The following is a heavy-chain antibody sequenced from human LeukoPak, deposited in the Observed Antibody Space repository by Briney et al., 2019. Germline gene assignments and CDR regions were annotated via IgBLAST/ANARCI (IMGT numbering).Heavy chain of an antibody. V-gene: IGHV1-2*02. J-gene: IGHJ3*02. CDR2: INPNSGGT. CDR1: GYTLTGYY. Sequence: VASVKVSCKASGYTLTGYYMHWVRQAPGQGLEWMGWINPNSGGTNYAQKFQGRVTMTRDTSISTAYMELSRLRSDDTAVYYCARFVTYYYGSGSYDAFDIWGQGTMVTVSS. CDR3: ARFVTYYYGSGSYDAFDI. D-gene: IGHD3-10*01.